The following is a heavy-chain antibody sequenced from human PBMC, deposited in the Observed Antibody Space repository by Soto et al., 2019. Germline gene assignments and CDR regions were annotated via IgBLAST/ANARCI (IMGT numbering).Heavy chain of an antibody. Sequence: QVQLQESGPGLVKPSETLSLTCSVSGGSVSNASFYWTWIRQAPGTGLEYIGYIFYTGVTNYNPSLSSRVTISLDTSKNHFSLKLNSMTAADTADYYCVRVLDSSWYADLWGRGTLVTVSS. CDR3: VRVLDSSWYADL. V-gene: IGHV4-61*03. J-gene: IGHJ2*01. CDR2: IFYTGVT. D-gene: IGHD3-22*01. CDR1: GGSVSNASFY.